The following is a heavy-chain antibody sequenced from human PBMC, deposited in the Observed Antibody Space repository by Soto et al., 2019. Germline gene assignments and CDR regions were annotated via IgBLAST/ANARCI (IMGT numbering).Heavy chain of an antibody. V-gene: IGHV3-33*01. Sequence: QVQLVESGGGVVQPGRSLRLSCAASGFTFSSYGMHWVRQAPGKGLEWVAVIWYDGSNKYYADSVKGRFTISRVNSKNTLYLQMNSLRAEDTAVYYCARDRRRGIAAAGYGMDVWGQGTTVTVSS. CDR2: IWYDGSNK. J-gene: IGHJ6*02. CDR1: GFTFSSYG. CDR3: ARDRRRGIAAAGYGMDV. D-gene: IGHD6-13*01.